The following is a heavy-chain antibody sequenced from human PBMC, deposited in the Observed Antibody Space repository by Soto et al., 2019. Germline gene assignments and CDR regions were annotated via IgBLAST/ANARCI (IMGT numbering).Heavy chain of an antibody. D-gene: IGHD6-6*01. Sequence: ASVKVSCKASGYTFSTYGINWVRQAPGQGLEWMGWISVYNGNTNYAQKFQGRVTMTTDTSTSTAYMELRSLRSDDTAIYYCARAELAPRPGWFDPWGQGTLVTVSS. V-gene: IGHV1-18*01. CDR2: ISVYNGNT. CDR1: GYTFSTYG. CDR3: ARAELAPRPGWFDP. J-gene: IGHJ5*02.